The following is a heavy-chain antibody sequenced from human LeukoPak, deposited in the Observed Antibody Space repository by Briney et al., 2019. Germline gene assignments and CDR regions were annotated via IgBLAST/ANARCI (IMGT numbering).Heavy chain of an antibody. CDR3: VKGNIRYSDY. CDR2: IGSDGTNK. J-gene: IGHJ4*02. Sequence: GGSLRLSCAASGFTFSTYGMHWVRQAPGKGLEWVAFIGSDGTNKYHADSVKGRFTISRDNPKNTLYLQMNSLRDEDTAVYYCVKGNIRYSDYWGQGTLVTVSS. D-gene: IGHD3-9*01. CDR1: GFTFSTYG. V-gene: IGHV3-30*02.